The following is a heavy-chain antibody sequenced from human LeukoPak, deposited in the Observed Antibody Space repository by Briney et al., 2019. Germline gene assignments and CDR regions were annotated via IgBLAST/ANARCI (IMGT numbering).Heavy chain of an antibody. V-gene: IGHV3-30*02. CDR1: GFTFSSYG. CDR2: IRYDGSNK. J-gene: IGHJ5*02. CDR3: AKDEYSSSLT. Sequence: PGGSLRLSCAASGFTFSSYGMHWVRQAPGKGLEWVAFIRYDGSNKYYADSVKSRFTISRDNSKNTLYLQMNSLRAEDTAVYYCAKDEYSSSLTWGQGTLVTVSS. D-gene: IGHD6-6*01.